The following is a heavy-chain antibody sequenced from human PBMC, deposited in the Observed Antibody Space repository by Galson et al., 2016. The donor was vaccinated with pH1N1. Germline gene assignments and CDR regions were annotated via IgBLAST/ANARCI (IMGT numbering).Heavy chain of an antibody. Sequence: SVKVSCKASGYTFTSYYMYWVRQAPGQGLEWMGIINPSGGNTNYAQKSQGRLTMTRDTSTSTVYMELSSLRSGDTAVYYCARDAAMIVAGSGYAFDIWGQGTMVTVSS. CDR3: ARDAAMIVAGSGYAFDI. CDR2: INPSGGNT. J-gene: IGHJ3*02. V-gene: IGHV1-46*01. CDR1: GYTFTSYY. D-gene: IGHD3-22*01.